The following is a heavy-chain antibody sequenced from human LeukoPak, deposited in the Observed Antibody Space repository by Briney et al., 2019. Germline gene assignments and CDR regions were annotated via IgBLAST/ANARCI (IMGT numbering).Heavy chain of an antibody. CDR3: ARKGPYGDYFDY. J-gene: IGHJ4*02. Sequence: SETPSLTCAFSGGSISTYYWSWIRQPPGKGLEWIGYIYYSGSTNYNPSLKSRVTISVDTSKNQFSLKLSSVTAADTAVYYCARKGPYGDYFDYWGQGTLVAVSS. D-gene: IGHD4-17*01. CDR1: GGSISTYY. CDR2: IYYSGST. V-gene: IGHV4-59*08.